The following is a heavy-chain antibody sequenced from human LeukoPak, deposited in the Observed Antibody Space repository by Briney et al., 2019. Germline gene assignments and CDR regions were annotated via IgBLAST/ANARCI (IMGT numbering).Heavy chain of an antibody. V-gene: IGHV3-49*03. CDR2: IRSKAYGGTT. Sequence: SGGSLRLSCTASGFTFGDYAMSWFRQAPGKGLEWVGFIRSKAYGGTTEYAASVKGRSTISRDDSKSIAYLQMNSLKTEDTAVYYCTSSYYDSSGYFWGDFDYWGQGTLVTVSS. CDR1: GFTFGDYA. J-gene: IGHJ4*02. CDR3: TSSYYDSSGYFWGDFDY. D-gene: IGHD3-22*01.